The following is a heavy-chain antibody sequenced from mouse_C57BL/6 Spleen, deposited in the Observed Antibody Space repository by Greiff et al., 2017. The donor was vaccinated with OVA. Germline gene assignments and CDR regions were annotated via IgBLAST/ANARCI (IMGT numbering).Heavy chain of an antibody. V-gene: IGHV14-4*01. CDR3: TTTVVAPMDY. CDR1: GFNIKDYY. J-gene: IGHJ4*01. D-gene: IGHD1-1*01. Sequence: VHVKQSGAELVRPGASVKLSCTASGFNIKDYYMHWVKQRPEQGLEWIGWIDPENGDTEYASKFQGKATITADTSSNTAYLQLSSLTSEDTAVYYCTTTVVAPMDYWGQGTSVTVSS. CDR2: IDPENGDT.